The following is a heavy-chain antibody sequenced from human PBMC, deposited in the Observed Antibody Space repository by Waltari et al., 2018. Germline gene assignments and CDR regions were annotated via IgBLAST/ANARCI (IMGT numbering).Heavy chain of an antibody. CDR1: GFTLITFV. D-gene: IGHD3-22*01. CDR2: LPYHGHNR. CDR3: AKDLAFYYDRSRLYEYYFDY. J-gene: IGHJ4*02. V-gene: IGHV3-30*02. Sequence: QVQLVESGGGVVQPGGSLSRSCVASGFTLITFVIPWVRQAPGKGLEWVAYLPYHGHNRYYADSVKGRFTISRDNSMTTVFLQMNSLRAEDTAIYYCAKDLAFYYDRSRLYEYYFDYWGQGTLVTVSS.